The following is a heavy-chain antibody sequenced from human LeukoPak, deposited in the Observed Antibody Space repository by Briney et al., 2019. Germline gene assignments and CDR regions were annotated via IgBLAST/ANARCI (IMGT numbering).Heavy chain of an antibody. CDR3: ARDLVRSQEPDAFDI. CDR2: IYYSGST. J-gene: IGHJ3*02. CDR1: GGSISSSSYY. D-gene: IGHD2-2*01. Sequence: KPSETLSLTCTVSGGSISSSSYYWGWIRQPPGKGLEWIGSIYYSGSTYYNPSLKSRVTISVDTSKNQFSLKLSSVTAADTAVYYCARDLVRSQEPDAFDIWGQGTMVTVSS. V-gene: IGHV4-39*07.